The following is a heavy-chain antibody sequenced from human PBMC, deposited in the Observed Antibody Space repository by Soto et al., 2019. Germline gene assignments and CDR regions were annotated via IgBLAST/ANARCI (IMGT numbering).Heavy chain of an antibody. CDR1: GYTFTSYA. CDR2: ISSNNGNR. V-gene: IGHV1-18*01. J-gene: IGHJ6*02. D-gene: IGHD3-10*01. Sequence: SVKVSCKASGYTFTSYAMHWVRQAPGQRLEWMGWISSNNGNRNYARKLQGRVTMSTDTSTSTAYMELRSLRSDDTAVYYCARDRGRYGSGPCDVWGQGTTVTVSS. CDR3: ARDRGRYGSGPCDV.